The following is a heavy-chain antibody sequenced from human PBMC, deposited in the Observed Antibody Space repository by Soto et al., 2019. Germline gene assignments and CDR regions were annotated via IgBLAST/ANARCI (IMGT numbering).Heavy chain of an antibody. D-gene: IGHD1-26*01. CDR3: LGWVGDAF. CDR2: TNQDGSEK. V-gene: IGHV3-7*01. J-gene: IGHJ4*02. Sequence: EEQLVESGGGLVQPGGSLRLSCAVSGFTFRSDWMNWVRQAPGKGLEWVAHTNQDGSEKYYVDSVKGRFTIFRDNAKKSLYLRRNSVRAEDTAVYCCLGWVGDAFWGQGTLVTVSS. CDR1: GFTFRSDW.